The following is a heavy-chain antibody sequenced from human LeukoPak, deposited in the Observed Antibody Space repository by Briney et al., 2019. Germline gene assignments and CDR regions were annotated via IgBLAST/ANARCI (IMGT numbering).Heavy chain of an antibody. V-gene: IGHV3-23*01. Sequence: GGSLRLSCAAAGFTFSSYAMSWVRQAPGKGLEWVSAISGSGGSTYYADSVKGRFTISRDNSKNTLYLQMKSLRAEDTAVYYCAKSNMGENWFDPCDQGTLVTVSS. CDR1: GFTFSSYA. J-gene: IGHJ5*02. CDR2: ISGSGGST. D-gene: IGHD1-26*01. CDR3: AKSNMGENWFDP.